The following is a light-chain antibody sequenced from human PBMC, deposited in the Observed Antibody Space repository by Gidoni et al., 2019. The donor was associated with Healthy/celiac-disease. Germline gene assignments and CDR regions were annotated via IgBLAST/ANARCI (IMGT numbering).Light chain of an antibody. V-gene: IGLV3-1*01. Sequence: SYELTQPPSVSVSPGQTASITCSGDKLGDKYACWYQQKPGQSHVLVIYQDSKRPSGIPERFSGSNSGNTATLTISGTQAMDEADYYGQAWDSSTVGFGGGTKLTVL. J-gene: IGLJ2*01. CDR2: QDS. CDR3: QAWDSSTVG. CDR1: KLGDKY.